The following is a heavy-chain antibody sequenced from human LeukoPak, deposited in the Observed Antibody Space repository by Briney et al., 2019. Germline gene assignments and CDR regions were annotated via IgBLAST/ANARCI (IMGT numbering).Heavy chain of an antibody. D-gene: IGHD5-18*01. Sequence: ASVKVSCKASGYTFKDYYMHWVRQAPGQGLEGMAWVNPNSGGTHYAQKFQGRVSMTRDTSTSTAYMELRGLKSDDAAVYYWARDPGYSNGYDWFDPWGQGTLVTASS. V-gene: IGHV1-2*02. CDR1: GYTFKDYY. J-gene: IGHJ5*02. CDR2: VNPNSGGT. CDR3: ARDPGYSNGYDWFDP.